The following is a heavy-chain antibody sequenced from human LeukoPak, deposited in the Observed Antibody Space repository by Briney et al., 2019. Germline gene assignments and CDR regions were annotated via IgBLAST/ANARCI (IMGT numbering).Heavy chain of an antibody. CDR1: GFSFSSYN. Sequence: GGSLRLSCVASGFSFSSYNMDWVRQNPGKGLEWISSITTSSTYTFYADSVKGRFTISRDNARNSLYLQMNSLRVEDTAVYYCARDPYSGTYGNTYYYYMDVWGKGTTVTISS. V-gene: IGHV3-21*01. D-gene: IGHD1-26*01. J-gene: IGHJ6*03. CDR2: ITTSSTYT. CDR3: ARDPYSGTYGNTYYYYMDV.